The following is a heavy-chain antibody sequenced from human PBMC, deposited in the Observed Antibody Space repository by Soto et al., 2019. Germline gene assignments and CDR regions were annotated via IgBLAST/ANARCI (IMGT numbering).Heavy chain of an antibody. V-gene: IGHV4-59*08. CDR1: GGSIDGHN. D-gene: IGHD2-15*01. CDR3: VRQGIGYLHGLVDI. J-gene: IGHJ6*02. Sequence: QVQLHESGPGLVKPSETLSLTCTVSGGSIDGHNCAWIRQTPGKALEWIGYVYSTGGSGYKPSLMDRVTLSMDTAKSQFSLQMRSATAADTAVYYCVRQGIGYLHGLVDIWGRGTTVTVSS. CDR2: VYSTGGS.